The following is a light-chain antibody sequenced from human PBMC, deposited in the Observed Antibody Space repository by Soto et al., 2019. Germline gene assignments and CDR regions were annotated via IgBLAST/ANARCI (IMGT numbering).Light chain of an antibody. J-gene: IGLJ1*01. CDR2: EVS. CDR1: SSDVGGSNH. V-gene: IGLV2-14*01. Sequence: QSVLTQPASVSGSPGQSITISCTGTSSDVGGSNHVAWYQQHPGKVPKLIIYEVSNRPSGISHRFSGAKSGNMASLTISGLQAEDEADYYCISFISSTTSYVFGTGTQLTVL. CDR3: ISFISSTTSYV.